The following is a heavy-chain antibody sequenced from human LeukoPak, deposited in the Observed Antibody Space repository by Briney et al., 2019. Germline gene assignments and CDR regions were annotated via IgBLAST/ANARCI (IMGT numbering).Heavy chain of an antibody. CDR3: ARDLGSYQSEVDY. V-gene: IGHV1-24*01. J-gene: IGHJ4*02. Sequence: ASVKVSCKVSGYTLTELSMHWVRQAPGKGLEWMGGFDPEDGETIYAQKFQGRVTMTEDTSTDTAYMELRSLRSDDTAVYYCARDLGSYQSEVDYWGQGTLVTVSS. CDR1: GYTLTELS. D-gene: IGHD1-26*01. CDR2: FDPEDGET.